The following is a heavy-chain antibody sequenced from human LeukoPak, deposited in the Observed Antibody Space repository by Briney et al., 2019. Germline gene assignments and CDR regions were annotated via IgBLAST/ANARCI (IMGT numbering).Heavy chain of an antibody. CDR2: LYSGGDT. CDR1: RLTVSSNY. J-gene: IGHJ4*02. V-gene: IGHV3-66*01. CDR3: ARGATVAGDFDH. Sequence: PGGSLRLSCAASRLTVSSNYMSWVCQAPGKGLEWVSVLYSGGDTYYADSVKGRFAISRDSAKNSLYLQMNNLRPDDTAVYYCARGATVAGDFDHWGQGTLVTVSS. D-gene: IGHD6-19*01.